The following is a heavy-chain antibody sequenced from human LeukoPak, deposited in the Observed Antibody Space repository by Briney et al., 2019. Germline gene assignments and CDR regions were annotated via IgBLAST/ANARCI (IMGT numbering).Heavy chain of an antibody. D-gene: IGHD1-1*01. CDR2: IYYTGNT. CDR3: ARRVATTGIYAFDI. J-gene: IGHJ3*02. CDR1: GGSFSGYY. Sequence: SETLSLTCAVYGGSFSGYYWSWIRQPPGKGLEWIGYIYYTGNTNYNPSLKSRVTISVDTSKNQFSLKLSSVTAADTAVYYCARRVATTGIYAFDIWGQGTMVTVSS. V-gene: IGHV4-59*01.